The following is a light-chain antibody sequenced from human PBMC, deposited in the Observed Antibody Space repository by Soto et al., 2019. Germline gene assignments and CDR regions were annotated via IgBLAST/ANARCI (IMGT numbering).Light chain of an antibody. CDR1: QSIRIY. Sequence: DIQMTQSPSSLSASVGDRVTITCRSSQSIRIYLNWYQQKPGKAPNVLIYSASTLQSGVPSRFSGSGSGTDFTLTISSLQPEDFATYYCQQSYSTPPTFGQGTRLEIK. J-gene: IGKJ5*01. CDR2: SAS. CDR3: QQSYSTPPT. V-gene: IGKV1-39*01.